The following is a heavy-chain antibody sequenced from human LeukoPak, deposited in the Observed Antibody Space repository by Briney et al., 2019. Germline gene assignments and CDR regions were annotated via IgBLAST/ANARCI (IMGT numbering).Heavy chain of an antibody. V-gene: IGHV3-49*04. J-gene: IGHJ4*02. Sequence: TGRSLRLSCTTSGFTFGDYAMSWVRQAPGKGLEWVGFIRSKAFGGTTEYAASVKGRFTVSRDDSKSIAYLQMSSLKTEDTAVYYCARGSYDDYADLDYWGQGTLVTVSS. CDR3: ARGSYDDYADLDY. CDR2: IRSKAFGGTT. CDR1: GFTFGDYA. D-gene: IGHD4-17*01.